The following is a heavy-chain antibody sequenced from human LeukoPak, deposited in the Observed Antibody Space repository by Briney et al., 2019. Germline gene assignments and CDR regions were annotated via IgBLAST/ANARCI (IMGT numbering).Heavy chain of an antibody. V-gene: IGHV4-4*02. D-gene: IGHD3-10*01. CDR1: GDDISSSNW. CDR3: ARVSGSGLYFKSFDP. CDR2: VYHSGST. Sequence: SETLSLTCSVSGDDISSSNWWTWVRQPPQKGLEWIGEVYHSGSTNYNPSLKNRIYMSVDKSQNRFSLRLTSVTAADTAVYFCARVSGSGLYFKSFDPWGQGTLVIVSS. J-gene: IGHJ5*01.